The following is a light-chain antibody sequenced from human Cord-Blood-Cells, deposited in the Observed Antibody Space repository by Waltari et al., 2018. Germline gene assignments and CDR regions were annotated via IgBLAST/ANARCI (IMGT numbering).Light chain of an antibody. CDR1: QSVSSRY. Sequence: IVFTQSTDTLSLSPGERATLSCRASQSVSSRYLAWYQQKPGQAPRLLIYGASSRATGIPDRCSGSGSGTDFTITISRLEHEDFAVYYCQQYGSSFTFGPGTKVDIK. CDR3: QQYGSSFT. CDR2: GAS. V-gene: IGKV3-20*01. J-gene: IGKJ3*01.